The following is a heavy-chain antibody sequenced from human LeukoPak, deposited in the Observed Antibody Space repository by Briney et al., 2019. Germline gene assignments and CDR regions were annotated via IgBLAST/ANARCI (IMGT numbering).Heavy chain of an antibody. J-gene: IGHJ6*03. Sequence: GESLKISCKGSGYSFTSYWIGWVRQMPGKGLEWMGIIYPGDSDTRYSPSFQGQVTISADKSISTAYLQWSSLKASDTAMYYCARHTGKGYYYYYYMDVWGKGTTVTVSS. CDR1: GYSFTSYW. D-gene: IGHD1-1*01. CDR2: IYPGDSDT. V-gene: IGHV5-51*01. CDR3: ARHTGKGYYYYYYMDV.